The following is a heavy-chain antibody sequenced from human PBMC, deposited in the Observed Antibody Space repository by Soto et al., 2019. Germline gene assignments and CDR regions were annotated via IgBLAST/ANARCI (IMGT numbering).Heavy chain of an antibody. J-gene: IGHJ4*02. CDR3: AGHXREGYCTNGVCYGYFDY. Sequence: PGESLKISCKGSGYSFTNYWIGWVRQMPGKGLEWMGIIYPGDSDTRYSPSFQGQVTIPADKSISTAYLQWSSLQASDTAMYYCAGHXREGYCTNGVCYGYFDYWGQGTLVTVSS. CDR2: IYPGDSDT. V-gene: IGHV5-51*01. D-gene: IGHD2-8*01. CDR1: GYSFTNYW.